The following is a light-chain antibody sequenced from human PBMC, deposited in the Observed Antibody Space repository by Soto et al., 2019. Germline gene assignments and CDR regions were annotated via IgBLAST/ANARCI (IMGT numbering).Light chain of an antibody. CDR2: GAT. CDR1: QSVKNY. J-gene: IGKJ1*01. Sequence: IVLTQSPATLSLSPGERATLSSRASQSVKNYLAWYQHKPGQAPRLLIYGATNRATGIPARFSGSGSGTDFTLTISSLEADDFAVYYCQQRGNWPPWTFGQGTKVDI. CDR3: QQRGNWPPWT. V-gene: IGKV3-11*01.